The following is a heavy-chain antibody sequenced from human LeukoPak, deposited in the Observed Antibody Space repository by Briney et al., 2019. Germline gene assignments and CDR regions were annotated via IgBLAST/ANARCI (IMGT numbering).Heavy chain of an antibody. D-gene: IGHD3-9*01. CDR1: GFTFDDYA. CDR2: ISWNSGSL. V-gene: IGHV3-9*01. CDR3: AKDMRGTYYDILTGYSFDY. J-gene: IGHJ4*02. Sequence: GGSLPLSCAASGFTFDDYAMQWVGPAPGEGGEEVSGISWNSGSLGYAASVKGRFTISRDNAKNSLYLQMNSLRAEDTVLHYCAKDMRGTYYDILTGYSFDYLGQGTLVTVSS.